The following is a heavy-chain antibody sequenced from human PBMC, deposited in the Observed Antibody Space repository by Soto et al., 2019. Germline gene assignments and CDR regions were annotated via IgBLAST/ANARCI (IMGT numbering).Heavy chain of an antibody. V-gene: IGHV4-59*01. D-gene: IGHD2-15*01. CDR1: GGSISSYY. J-gene: IGHJ6*02. CDR2: IYYSGST. Sequence: PSETLSLTCTVSGGSISSYYWSWIRQPPGKGLEWIGYIYYSGSTNYNPSLKSRVTISVGTSKNQFSLKLSSVTAADTAVYYCARDRGGYYYYYGMDVWGQGTTVTVSS. CDR3: ARDRGGYYYYYGMDV.